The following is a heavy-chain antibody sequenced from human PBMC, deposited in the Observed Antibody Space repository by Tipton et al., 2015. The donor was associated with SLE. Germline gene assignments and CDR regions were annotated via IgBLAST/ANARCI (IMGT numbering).Heavy chain of an antibody. CDR1: GGSISSHY. CDR2: IYYSGST. D-gene: IGHD5-24*01. Sequence: TLSLTCTVSGGSISSHYWSWIRQPPGKGLEWIGYIYYSGSTNYNPSLKSRVTISVDTSKNQFSLKLSSVTAADTAVYYCARDGYNYFDYWGQGTLVTVSS. J-gene: IGHJ4*02. V-gene: IGHV4-59*11. CDR3: ARDGYNYFDY.